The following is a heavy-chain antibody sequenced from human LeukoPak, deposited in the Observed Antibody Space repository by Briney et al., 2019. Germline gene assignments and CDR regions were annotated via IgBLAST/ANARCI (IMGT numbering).Heavy chain of an antibody. V-gene: IGHV4-34*01. CDR2: INHSGST. J-gene: IGHJ4*02. CDR3: ARGPVSDY. CDR1: GGSFSGYY. Sequence: SETLSLTCAVYGGSFSGYYWSWIRQPPGKGLEWIGEINHSGSTNYNPSLKSRVTISVDTSKNQFSLKLSSVTAADTAVYYCARGPVSDYWDQGTLVMVSS. D-gene: IGHD1-14*01.